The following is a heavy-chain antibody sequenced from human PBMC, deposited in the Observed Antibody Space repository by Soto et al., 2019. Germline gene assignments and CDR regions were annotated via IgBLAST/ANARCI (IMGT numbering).Heavy chain of an antibody. CDR3: AREGYCSSTSCYDYFDY. V-gene: IGHV4-59*01. CDR1: GGSISSYY. J-gene: IGHJ4*02. D-gene: IGHD2-2*01. CDR2: IYYSGST. Sequence: SETLSLTCTVSGGSISSYYWSWIRQPPGKGLEWIGYIYYSGSTNYNPSLKSRVTISVDTSKNQFSLKLSSVTAADTAVYYCAREGYCSSTSCYDYFDYWGQGTLVTVSS.